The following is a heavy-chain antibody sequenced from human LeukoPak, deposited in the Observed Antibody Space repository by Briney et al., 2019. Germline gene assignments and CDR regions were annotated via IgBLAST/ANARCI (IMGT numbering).Heavy chain of an antibody. D-gene: IGHD6-13*01. CDR3: AREVAAAVYFDY. CDR1: GFTFSSSG. V-gene: IGHV3-30*03. J-gene: IGHJ4*02. CDR2: ISYDGSNK. Sequence: GGSLRLSCAASGFTFSSSGMHWVRQAPGKGLEWVAVISYDGSNKYYADSVKGRFTFSRDNSKNTLYLQMNSLRAEDTAVYYCAREVAAAVYFDYWGQGTLVTVSS.